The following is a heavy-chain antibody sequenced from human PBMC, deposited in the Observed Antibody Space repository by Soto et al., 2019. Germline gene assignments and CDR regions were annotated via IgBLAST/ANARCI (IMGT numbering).Heavy chain of an antibody. CDR3: AKEAPDSATFDS. CDR2: ISPNGVST. V-gene: IGHV3-23*01. J-gene: IGHJ4*02. CDR1: GFTFASYA. Sequence: PGGSLRLSCAASGFTFASYAMSWVRQAPGKGLEWVSAISPNGVSTYYPDSVKGRLTVSRDNSKNTLYLQMSSLRAEDTAVYYCAKEAPDSATFDSWGQGTLVTVYS. D-gene: IGHD3-10*01.